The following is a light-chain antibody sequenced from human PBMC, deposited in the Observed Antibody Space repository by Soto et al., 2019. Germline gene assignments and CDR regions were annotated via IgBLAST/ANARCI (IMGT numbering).Light chain of an antibody. CDR3: QQYHSLIT. J-gene: IGKJ5*01. CDR1: QDISNY. CDR2: DAS. Sequence: IQITQSTSSLSASVGDRVTITCQASQDISNYLNWYQQKPGKAPKLLISDASRLETGVPSRFSGRGSGTDFTFTISSLQPEDIATYYCQQYHSLITFGRVARLEIK. V-gene: IGKV1-33*01.